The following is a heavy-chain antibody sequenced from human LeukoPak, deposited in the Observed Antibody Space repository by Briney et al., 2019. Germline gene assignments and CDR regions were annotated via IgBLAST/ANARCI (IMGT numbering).Heavy chain of an antibody. CDR3: ARSSGYYRNFDY. Sequence: SETLSLTCTVSGGSISSYYWSWIRQPPGKGLEWIGYIYYSGRTNYNPSLKSRVTISVDTPKNQFSLNLSSVTAADTAVYYCARSSGYYRNFDYWGQGTLVTVSS. V-gene: IGHV4-59*01. J-gene: IGHJ4*02. D-gene: IGHD3-22*01. CDR1: GGSISSYY. CDR2: IYYSGRT.